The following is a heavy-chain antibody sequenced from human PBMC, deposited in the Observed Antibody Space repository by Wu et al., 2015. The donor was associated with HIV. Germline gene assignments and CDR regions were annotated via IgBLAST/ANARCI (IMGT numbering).Heavy chain of an antibody. Sequence: VQLQESGPGLVKPSQTLSLTCTVSGGSISSGDYYWSWIRQPPGKGLEWIGYIYYSGSTYYNPSLKSRVTISVDTSKNQFSLKLSSVTAADTAVYYCATSREGDIAAAGTGAFDIWGQGTMVTVSS. J-gene: IGHJ3*02. V-gene: IGHV4-30-4*08. CDR3: ATSREGDIAAAGTGAFDI. CDR1: GGSISSGDYY. CDR2: IYYSGST. D-gene: IGHD6-13*01.